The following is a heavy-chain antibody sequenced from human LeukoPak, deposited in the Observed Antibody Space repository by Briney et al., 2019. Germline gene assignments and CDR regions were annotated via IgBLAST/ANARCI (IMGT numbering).Heavy chain of an antibody. Sequence: SETLSLTCAVSGGSISSSNWWSWVRQPPGKGLEWIGEIYHSGSTNYNPSLKSRVTISVYTSKNQFSLKLSSVTAADTAVHYCARGFRIGQLVHWYFDLWGRGTLVTVSS. CDR3: ARGFRIGQLVHWYFDL. V-gene: IGHV4-4*02. D-gene: IGHD6-6*01. J-gene: IGHJ2*01. CDR1: GGSISSSNW. CDR2: IYHSGST.